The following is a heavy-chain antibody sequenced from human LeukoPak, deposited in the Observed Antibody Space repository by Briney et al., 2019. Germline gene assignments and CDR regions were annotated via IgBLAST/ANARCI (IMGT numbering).Heavy chain of an antibody. CDR2: ISTSENVR. Sequence: GGSLRLSCAASGFIISDYSMSWIRQAPGKGLEWVSYISTSENVRYYADSVKGRFTTSRDNAQNSLDLQMKSLRAEDTAVYYCVRTTQSSAWFYFDNWGRGTLVTVSS. CDR1: GFIISDYS. CDR3: VRTTQSSAWFYFDN. D-gene: IGHD6-13*01. V-gene: IGHV3-11*01. J-gene: IGHJ4*02.